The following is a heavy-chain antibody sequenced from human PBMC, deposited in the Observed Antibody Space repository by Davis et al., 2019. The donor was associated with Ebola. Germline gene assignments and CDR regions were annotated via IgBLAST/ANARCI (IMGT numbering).Heavy chain of an antibody. D-gene: IGHD6-19*01. Sequence: ASVKVSCKASGGTFSSYAISWVRQAPGQGLEWMGIINPSGGSTSYAQKFQGRVTMTRDTSTSTVYMELSSLRSEDTAVYYCARSTGGSGWCFDYWGQGTLVTVSS. CDR2: INPSGGST. CDR3: ARSTGGSGWCFDY. J-gene: IGHJ4*02. CDR1: GGTFSSYA. V-gene: IGHV1-46*01.